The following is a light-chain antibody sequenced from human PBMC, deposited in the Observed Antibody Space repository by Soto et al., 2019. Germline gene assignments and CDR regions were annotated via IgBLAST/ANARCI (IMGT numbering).Light chain of an antibody. J-gene: IGLJ3*02. CDR1: SSDVGTYDF. V-gene: IGLV2-23*02. Sequence: QSALTQPASVSGSPGQSITISCTGTSSDVGTYDFVSWYQQHPGKAPKLMIYEVTKRPSGVSNRFSGSKSGDTASPTISGLQAEDEAAYYCCSYTDSFTFVFGGGTKLTVL. CDR2: EVT. CDR3: CSYTDSFTFV.